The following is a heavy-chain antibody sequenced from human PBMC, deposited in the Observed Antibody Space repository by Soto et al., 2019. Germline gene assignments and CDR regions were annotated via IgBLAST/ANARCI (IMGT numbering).Heavy chain of an antibody. CDR2: ISYRGDRT. V-gene: IGHV3-23*01. D-gene: IGHD6-19*01. CDR1: GFTFSSYV. Sequence: EVQLLESGGGLVQPGGSLRLSCAASGFTFSSYVMVWVRQAPGKGLEWISCISYRGDRTYDIDSVRGRFTISRDNSKNTLYLQMNSLTVEDTAVYRCAKIVEQWLDSYYYGMDVWGPGTTVTVSS. CDR3: AKIVEQWLDSYYYGMDV. J-gene: IGHJ6*02.